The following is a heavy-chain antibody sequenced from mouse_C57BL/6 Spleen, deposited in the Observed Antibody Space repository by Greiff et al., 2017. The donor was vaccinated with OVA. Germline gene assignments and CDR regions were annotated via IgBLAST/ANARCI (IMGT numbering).Heavy chain of an antibody. D-gene: IGHD2-4*01. Sequence: VQLQQPGAELVRPGTSVKLSCKASGYTFTSYWMHWVKQRPGQGLEWIGVIDPSDSYTNYNQKFKGKATLTVVTSSSTAYMQLSSLTSEDAAVYYCARSDYYWYFDVWGTGTTVTVSS. J-gene: IGHJ1*03. CDR1: GYTFTSYW. V-gene: IGHV1-59*01. CDR2: IDPSDSYT. CDR3: ARSDYYWYFDV.